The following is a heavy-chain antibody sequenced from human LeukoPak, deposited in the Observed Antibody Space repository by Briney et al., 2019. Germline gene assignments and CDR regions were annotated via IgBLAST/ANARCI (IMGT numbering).Heavy chain of an antibody. CDR1: GGSFSGYY. J-gene: IGHJ4*02. D-gene: IGHD3-22*01. CDR3: ARGLGYYDSSVGY. V-gene: IGHV4-34*01. CDR2: INHSGST. Sequence: SETLSLTCAVYGGSFSGYYWSWIRQPPGKGLEWIGEINHSGSTNYNPSLKSRVTISVDTSRNQFSLKLTSVTAADTAVYYCARGLGYYDSSVGYWGQGTLVTVSS.